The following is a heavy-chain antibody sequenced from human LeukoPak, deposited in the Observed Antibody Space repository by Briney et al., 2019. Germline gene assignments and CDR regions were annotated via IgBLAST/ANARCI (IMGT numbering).Heavy chain of an antibody. CDR3: AREWGLESSGYYYAY. CDR1: GGTFSRFT. D-gene: IGHD3-22*01. V-gene: IGHV1-69*13. Sequence: GASVKVSCKASGGTFSRFTISWVQQAPGQGFEWMGGITPIFGTANFAQKFQGRVSITADGSTSTAFMELSSLRSEDTAVYYCAREWGLESSGYYYAYWGQGTLVTVSS. J-gene: IGHJ4*02. CDR2: ITPIFGTA.